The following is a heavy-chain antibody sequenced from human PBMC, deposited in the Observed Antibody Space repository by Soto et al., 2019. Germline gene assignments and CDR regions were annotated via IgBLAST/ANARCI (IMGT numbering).Heavy chain of an antibody. CDR2: IIPIFGTA. Sequence: QVQLVQSGAEVKKPGSSVKVSCKASGGTFSSYAISWVRQAPGQGLEWMGGIIPIFGTANYAQKFQGRVTITAAESTSTAYMELSSLRSEDTAVYYCARSDYVWGSYRNSYYYYGMDVWGQGTTVTVSS. D-gene: IGHD3-16*02. CDR1: GGTFSSYA. J-gene: IGHJ6*02. V-gene: IGHV1-69*12. CDR3: ARSDYVWGSYRNSYYYYGMDV.